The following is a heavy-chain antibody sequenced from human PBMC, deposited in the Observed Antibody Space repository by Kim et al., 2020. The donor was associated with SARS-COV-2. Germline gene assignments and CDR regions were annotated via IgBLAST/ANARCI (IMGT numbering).Heavy chain of an antibody. CDR3: TTDATPTLSNYFDY. CDR1: GFTFSNTW. J-gene: IGHJ4*02. Sequence: GGSLRLSCAASGFTFSNTWMTWVRQAPGNGLEWVGRIKNKAQGATTDYAALEKGRFTISRDDSENTLYLQMNSLKIEDTAVYYCTTDATPTLSNYFDYWGLGTLVTVSS. CDR2: IKNKAQGATT. V-gene: IGHV3-15*01. D-gene: IGHD2-15*01.